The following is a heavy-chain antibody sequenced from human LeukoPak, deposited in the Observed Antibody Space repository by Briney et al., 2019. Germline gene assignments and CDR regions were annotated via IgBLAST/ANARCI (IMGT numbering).Heavy chain of an antibody. D-gene: IGHD3-22*01. J-gene: IGHJ6*03. CDR1: GYSISSGYY. Sequence: SETLSLTCAVSGYSISSGYYWSWIRQPAGKGLEWIGRIYTSGSTNYNPSLKSRVTMSVDTSKNQFSLKLSSVTAADTAVYYCARDHPLNYYDSSGYYGGYYYYYMDVWGKGTTVTVSS. CDR3: ARDHPLNYYDSSGYYGGYYYYYMDV. CDR2: IYTSGST. V-gene: IGHV4-4*07.